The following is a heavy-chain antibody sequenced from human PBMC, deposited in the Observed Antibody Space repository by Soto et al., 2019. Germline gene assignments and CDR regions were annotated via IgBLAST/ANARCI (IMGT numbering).Heavy chain of an antibody. D-gene: IGHD6-19*01. J-gene: IGHJ6*02. CDR1: GGSFSGYY. V-gene: IGHV4-34*01. Sequence: SETLSLTCAVYGGSFSGYYWSWIRQPPGKGLEWIGSIYYSGSTYYNPSLKSRVTISVDTSKNQFSLKLSSVTAADTAVYYCASDGAVAVEDYYYGMDVWGQGTTVTVSS. CDR2: IYYSGST. CDR3: ASDGAVAVEDYYYGMDV.